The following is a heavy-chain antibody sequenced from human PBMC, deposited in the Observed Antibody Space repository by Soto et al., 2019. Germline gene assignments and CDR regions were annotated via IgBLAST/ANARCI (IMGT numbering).Heavy chain of an antibody. Sequence: QVQLVQSGAEVKKPGSSVKVSCKTSGGTFSNYAISWVRQAPGQGLEWRGGIIPMFGTANYAQRFQGRVTNSADESTSTAYRELNSLRSEDTAVYYCARDLRSGNYYFYYGMDVWGQGTTVTVSS. CDR2: IIPMFGTA. CDR3: ARDLRSGNYYFYYGMDV. CDR1: GGTFSNYA. J-gene: IGHJ6*02. D-gene: IGHD3-10*02. V-gene: IGHV1-69*12.